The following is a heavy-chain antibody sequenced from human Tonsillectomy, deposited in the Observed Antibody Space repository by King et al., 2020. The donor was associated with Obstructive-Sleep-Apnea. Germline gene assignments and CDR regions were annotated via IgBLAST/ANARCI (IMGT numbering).Heavy chain of an antibody. CDR3: AKDQYGGVCYGMDV. V-gene: IGHV3-48*04. D-gene: IGHD3-16*01. CDR2: ISSSSSTI. Sequence: VQLVESGGGLVQPGGSLRLSCAASGFTFSSYSINWVRQAPGKGLEWVSYISSSSSTIYYADSVKGRFTISRDNAKNSLYLQMNSLRAEDTAVYYCAKDQYGGVCYGMDVWGQGTTVTVSS. J-gene: IGHJ6*02. CDR1: GFTFSSYS.